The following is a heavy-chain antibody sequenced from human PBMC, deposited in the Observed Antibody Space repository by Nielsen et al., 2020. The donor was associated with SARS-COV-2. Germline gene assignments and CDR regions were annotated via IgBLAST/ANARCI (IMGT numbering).Heavy chain of an antibody. CDR1: GFSLSNARMG. D-gene: IGHD1-7*01. V-gene: IGHV2-26*01. J-gene: IGHJ6*03. Sequence: SGPTLVTPTETLTLTCTVSGFSLSNARMGVGWIRQPPGRALESLAPLFSNDENSYSTSLKSRLTISKDTSKSQVVLTMTNMDPVDTATYYCARIQLELRLFYFYYSMDVWGKGTTVTVSS. CDR3: ARIQLELRLFYFYYSMDV. CDR2: LFSNDEN.